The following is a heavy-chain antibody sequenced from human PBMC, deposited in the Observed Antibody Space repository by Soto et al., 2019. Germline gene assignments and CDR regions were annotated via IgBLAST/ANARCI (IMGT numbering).Heavy chain of an antibody. CDR3: TTWRRGHSCTGVSCYVDGAY. D-gene: IGHD2-8*02. CDR1: GFTFNSAW. J-gene: IGHJ4*02. CDR2: IKSWTDGGRV. Sequence: EVPLVESGGALVKPGESLTLSCAASGFTFNSAWMTWVRQAPGKGLEWVGRIKSWTDGGRVDTAAPVKGRFTISRDDGKSTCCLQMNSLKSEAADVYYCTTWRRGHSCTGVSCYVDGAYWSQGTLFTVAS. V-gene: IGHV3-15*02.